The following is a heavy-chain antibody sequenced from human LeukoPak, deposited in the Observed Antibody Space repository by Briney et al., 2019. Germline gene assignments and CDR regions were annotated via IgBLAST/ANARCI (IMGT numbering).Heavy chain of an antibody. J-gene: IGHJ4*02. V-gene: IGHV3-53*04. Sequence: GGSLRLSCSASGFTVSSNYMSWVRQAPGKGLEWVSVIYSGGSTYYADSVKGRFTISRHNSKNTLYLQMNSLRAEDTAVYYCARAPEWLIFDYWGQGTLVTVSS. CDR1: GFTVSSNY. D-gene: IGHD6-19*01. CDR3: ARAPEWLIFDY. CDR2: IYSGGST.